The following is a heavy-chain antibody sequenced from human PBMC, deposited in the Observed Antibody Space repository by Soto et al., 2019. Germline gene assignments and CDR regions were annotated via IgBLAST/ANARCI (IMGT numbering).Heavy chain of an antibody. J-gene: IGHJ6*02. CDR2: MNPNSGNT. Sequence: QVQLVQSGAEVKKPGASVKVSCKASGYTFTSYDINWVRQATGQGLEWMGWMNPNSGNTGYAQKFQGRVTMTRNTSISTDYMERSRLRSEDTAVYYCARWYYYDSSGYPHYYYGMDVWGQGTTVTVSS. D-gene: IGHD3-22*01. CDR1: GYTFTSYD. CDR3: ARWYYYDSSGYPHYYYGMDV. V-gene: IGHV1-8*01.